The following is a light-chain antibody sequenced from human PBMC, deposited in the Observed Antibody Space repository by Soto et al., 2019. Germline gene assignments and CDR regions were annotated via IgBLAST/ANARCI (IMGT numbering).Light chain of an antibody. CDR2: DVR. J-gene: IGLJ1*01. CDR3: SSYTSSSTLV. CDR1: SSDVGGYNF. Sequence: QSALTQPASVSGSPGQSITISCTGTSSDVGGYNFVSWYQQHPGKAPKLMIYDVRDRPSGVSNRFSAPKSGNTASLTISGLQAEDEADYYCSSYTSSSTLVFGTGTKLTVL. V-gene: IGLV2-14*01.